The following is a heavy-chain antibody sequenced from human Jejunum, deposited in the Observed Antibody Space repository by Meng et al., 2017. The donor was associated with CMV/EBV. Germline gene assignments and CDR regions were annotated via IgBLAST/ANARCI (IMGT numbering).Heavy chain of an antibody. CDR3: AKRGGNLYFDY. Sequence: VVSDFTHSTYTMSWVRQAPGKGLEWVSSISSSTLYTLYADSVKGRFTVSRDNAENSLYLQMNSLRADDTAVYYCAKRGGNLYFDYWGQGTRVTVSS. D-gene: IGHD4-23*01. J-gene: IGHJ4*02. CDR2: ISSSTLYT. CDR1: DFTHSTYT. V-gene: IGHV3-21*06.